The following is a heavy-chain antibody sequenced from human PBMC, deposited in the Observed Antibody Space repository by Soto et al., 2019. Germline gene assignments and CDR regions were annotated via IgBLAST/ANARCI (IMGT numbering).Heavy chain of an antibody. CDR3: ASGDYDFWSGPGGGMDV. V-gene: IGHV1-69*12. CDR1: GGTFSSYA. J-gene: IGHJ6*02. Sequence: QVQLVQSWAEVKKPGSSVKVSCKASGGTFSSYAISWVRQAPGQGLEWMGGIIPIFGTANYAQKFQGRVTITADESTSTAYMELSSLRSEDTAVYYCASGDYDFWSGPGGGMDVWGQGTTVTVSS. D-gene: IGHD3-3*01. CDR2: IIPIFGTA.